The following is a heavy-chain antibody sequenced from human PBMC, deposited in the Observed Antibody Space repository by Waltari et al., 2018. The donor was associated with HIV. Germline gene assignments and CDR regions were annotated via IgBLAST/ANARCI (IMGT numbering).Heavy chain of an antibody. J-gene: IGHJ4*02. CDR3: WRVGYVRDVWGNYRPTDY. D-gene: IGHD3-16*02. V-gene: IGHV3-20*04. Sequence: VQLVESGGGVLRPGGSLRLSCAASGSTCDDSGVSWVRQAPRKGLEWGCDVSWCGTNLDYADSVRSRCTISRENDKNSVSMHRNSLRAKDTACYYCWRVGYVRDVWGNYRPTDYWGQGTLVTVSS. CDR2: VSWCGTNL. CDR1: GSTCDDSG.